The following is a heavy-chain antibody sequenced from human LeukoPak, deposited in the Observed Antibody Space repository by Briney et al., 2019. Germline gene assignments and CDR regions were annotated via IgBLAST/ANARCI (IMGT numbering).Heavy chain of an antibody. J-gene: IGHJ5*02. Sequence: TSETLSLTCAVYGGSFSGDYWSWIRQPPGKGLEWIGEINHSGSTNYNPSLKSRVTISVDTSKNQFSLKLSSVTAADTAVYYRALVVPAAMRFDPWGQGTLVTVSS. V-gene: IGHV4-34*01. CDR3: ALVVPAAMRFDP. D-gene: IGHD2-2*01. CDR2: INHSGST. CDR1: GGSFSGDY.